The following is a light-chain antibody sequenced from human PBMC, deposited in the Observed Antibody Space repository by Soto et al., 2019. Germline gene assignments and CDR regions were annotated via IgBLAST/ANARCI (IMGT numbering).Light chain of an antibody. Sequence: SYELTQPLSVSVTLGQTARITCGGNNIGSKNVHWYQQKPGQAPVLVIYRDSNRPSGIPERFSGSNSGNTATLTISRAQAGDEADYYCQVWDSCTGVFGGGTKLTVL. CDR1: NIGSKN. J-gene: IGLJ3*02. CDR3: QVWDSCTGV. CDR2: RDS. V-gene: IGLV3-9*01.